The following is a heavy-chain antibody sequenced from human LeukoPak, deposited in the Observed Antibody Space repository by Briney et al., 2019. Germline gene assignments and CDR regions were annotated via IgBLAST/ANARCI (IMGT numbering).Heavy chain of an antibody. V-gene: IGHV4-4*02. CDR2: ISLSGST. Sequence: SETLSLTCAVSGDSISSSNWWTWVRQPPGKGLEWIGEISLSGSTNYNLSLKRRVTISVDTSKKQFSLNLSSVTAADTAVYYCARHVDSWGAFDIWGQGTRVTVSS. CDR3: ARHVDSWGAFDI. J-gene: IGHJ3*02. D-gene: IGHD7-27*01. CDR1: GDSISSSNW.